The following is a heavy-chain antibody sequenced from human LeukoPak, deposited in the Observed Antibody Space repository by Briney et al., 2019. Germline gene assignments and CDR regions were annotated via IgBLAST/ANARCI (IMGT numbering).Heavy chain of an antibody. CDR2: IYYSGST. CDR1: GGSISSYY. J-gene: IGHJ4*02. V-gene: IGHV4-30-4*08. D-gene: IGHD4-23*01. CDR3: ARDPTDYGGNSDSC. Sequence: SETLSLTCTVSGGSISSYYWSWIRQPPGKGLEWIGYIYYSGSTYYNPSLKSRVTISVDTSKNQFSLKLSSVTAADTAVYYCARDPTDYGGNSDSCWGQGTLVTVSS.